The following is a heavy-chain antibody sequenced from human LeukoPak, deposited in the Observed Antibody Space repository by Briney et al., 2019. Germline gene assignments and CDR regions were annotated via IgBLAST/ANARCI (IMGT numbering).Heavy chain of an antibody. CDR1: GCSISSSSYY. J-gene: IGHJ4*02. CDR2: IYYSGST. Sequence: SEPLSLTCTVSGCSISSSSYYWGWIRQPPGKGLEWIGSIYYSGSTYYNPSLKSRVTISVDTSKNQFSLKLSSVTAADTAVYYCARPQLFVGFFDYWGQGTLVTVSS. D-gene: IGHD2-21*01. V-gene: IGHV4-39*07. CDR3: ARPQLFVGFFDY.